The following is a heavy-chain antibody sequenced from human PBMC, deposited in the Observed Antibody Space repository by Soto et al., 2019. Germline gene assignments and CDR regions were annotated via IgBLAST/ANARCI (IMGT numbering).Heavy chain of an antibody. J-gene: IGHJ3*02. V-gene: IGHV3-30-3*01. CDR2: ISYDGSNK. D-gene: IGHD3-10*01. CDR1: GFTFSSYA. CDR3: ARGGSADAFDI. Sequence: QVQLVESGGGVVQPGRSLRLSCAASGFTFSSYAMHWVRQAPGKGLEWVAVISYDGSNKYYADSVKGQFTISRDNSKNTLYLQMNSLRAEDTAVYYCARGGSADAFDIWGQGTMVTVSS.